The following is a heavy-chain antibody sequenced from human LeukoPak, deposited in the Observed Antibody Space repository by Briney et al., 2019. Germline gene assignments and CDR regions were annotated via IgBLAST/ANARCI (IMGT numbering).Heavy chain of an antibody. J-gene: IGHJ4*02. V-gene: IGHV4-59*08. CDR3: ARHERGAENLDY. CDR2: VSYSGRT. Sequence: SETLSLTCTVAAASISTYYWSWIRQPPGKGLECIGYVSYSGRTNPNPSLKSRVTISADTSKNQFSLKLTSVAAADTAVYYCARHERGAENLDYWGQGTLVTVSS. D-gene: IGHD1-1*01. CDR1: AASISTYY.